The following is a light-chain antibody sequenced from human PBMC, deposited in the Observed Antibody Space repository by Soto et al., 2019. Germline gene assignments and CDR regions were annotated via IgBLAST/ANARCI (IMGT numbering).Light chain of an antibody. Sequence: QAVVTQPPSVSGAPGQRVTISCSGSSSNIGAPFDVHWYQQVPGSAPKIVIYGNDNRPSGVPGRFSGSKSGTSASLAITGLQAEDEADYFCQSYDNSLSGWVFGGGTKVTVL. CDR1: SSNIGAPFD. CDR3: QSYDNSLSGWV. CDR2: GND. J-gene: IGLJ3*02. V-gene: IGLV1-40*01.